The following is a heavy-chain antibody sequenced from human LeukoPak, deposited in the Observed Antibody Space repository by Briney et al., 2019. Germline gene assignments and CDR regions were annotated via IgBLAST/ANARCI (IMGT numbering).Heavy chain of an antibody. CDR1: GGSISSSSYY. V-gene: IGHV4-39*01. Sequence: PSETLSLTCTVSGGSISSSSYYWGWIRQPPGKRLEWIGSIYYSGSTYYNPSLKSRVTISVDTSKNQFSLKLSSVTAADTAVYYCARTFYGGTYYFDYWGQGTLVTVSS. CDR2: IYYSGST. CDR3: ARTFYGGTYYFDY. J-gene: IGHJ4*02. D-gene: IGHD4-23*01.